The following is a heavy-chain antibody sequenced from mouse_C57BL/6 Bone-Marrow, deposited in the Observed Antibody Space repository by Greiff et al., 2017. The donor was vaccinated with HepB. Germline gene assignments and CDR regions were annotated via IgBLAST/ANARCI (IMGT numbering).Heavy chain of an antibody. CDR2: IDPNSGGT. V-gene: IGHV1-72*01. CDR3: ARSRPYAMDY. Sequence: QVQLKQPGAELVKPGASVKLSCKASGYTFTSYWMHWVKQRPGRGLEWIGRIDPNSGGTKYNEKFKSKATLTVDKPSSTAYMQLSSLTSEDSAVYYCARSRPYAMDYWGQGTSVTVSS. CDR1: GYTFTSYW. J-gene: IGHJ4*01.